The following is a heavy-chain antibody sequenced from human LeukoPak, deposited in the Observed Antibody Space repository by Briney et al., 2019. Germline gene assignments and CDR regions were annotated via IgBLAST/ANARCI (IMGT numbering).Heavy chain of an antibody. CDR1: GFAVNGNY. V-gene: IGHV3-53*01. CDR2: IYSGGTT. D-gene: IGHD3-10*01. CDR3: ARVGHYGSGSCFES. J-gene: IGHJ4*02. Sequence: GGSLRLSCVASGFAVNGNYMSWVRQAPGKGLEWVSVIYSGGTTYYADSVKGRITISRDNSKNTLYLQMNSLRAEDTAVYYCARVGHYGSGSCFESWGQGTLVTVSS.